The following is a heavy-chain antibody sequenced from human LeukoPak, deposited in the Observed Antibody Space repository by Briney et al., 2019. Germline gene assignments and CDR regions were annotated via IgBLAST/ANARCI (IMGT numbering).Heavy chain of an antibody. J-gene: IGHJ5*02. D-gene: IGHD3-22*01. CDR2: IYYSGST. CDR1: GGSISSYY. CDR3: ASSSGYYYDNWFDP. Sequence: SETLSLTCTVSGGSISSYYWSWIRQPPGKGLEWIGYIYYSGSTNYNPSLKSRVTISVDTSKNQFSLKLSSVTAADTAVYYCASSSGYYYDNWFDPWGQGTLVTVSS. V-gene: IGHV4-59*01.